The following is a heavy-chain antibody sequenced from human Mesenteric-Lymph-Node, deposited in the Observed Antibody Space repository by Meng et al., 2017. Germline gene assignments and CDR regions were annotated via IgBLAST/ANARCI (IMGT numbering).Heavy chain of an antibody. D-gene: IGHD3-10*01. Sequence: GSLRLSCAVYGGSFSGYYWSWIRQPPGKGLEWIEEINHSGSTNYNPSLKSRITISVDTSKNQFSLKLSSVTAADTAVYYCARGPNYYGSGSYLGYWGQGTLVTVSS. V-gene: IGHV4-34*01. J-gene: IGHJ4*02. CDR1: GGSFSGYY. CDR3: ARGPNYYGSGSYLGY. CDR2: INHSGST.